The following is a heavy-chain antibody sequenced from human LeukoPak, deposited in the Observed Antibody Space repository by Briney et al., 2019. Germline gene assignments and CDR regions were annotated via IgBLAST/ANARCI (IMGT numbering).Heavy chain of an antibody. CDR3: AREEWEPPYYYYGMDV. D-gene: IGHD1-26*01. Sequence: NPSQTLSLTCTVSGGSISSGGYYWSWIRQHPGKGLEWIGYIYYSGSTYYNSSLKSRVTISVDTSKNQFSLKLSSVTAADTAVYYCAREEWEPPYYYYGMDVWGQGTTVTVSS. CDR2: IYYSGST. V-gene: IGHV4-31*03. J-gene: IGHJ6*02. CDR1: GGSISSGGYY.